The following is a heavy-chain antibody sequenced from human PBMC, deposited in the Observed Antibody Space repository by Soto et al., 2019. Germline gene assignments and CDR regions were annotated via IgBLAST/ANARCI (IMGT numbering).Heavy chain of an antibody. CDR2: INIKTGGT. V-gene: IGHV1-2*02. CDR3: AKVAVRSVAAAPFLS. CDR1: GYTLTDYY. Sequence: QVQLVQSGAQVKNPGASVTVSCEASGYTLTDYYIHWVRQAPGQGLEWMGWINIKTGGTNSARKFQGRITMTRDTSSRTVFLFLSSLSSDDTAESFCAKVAVRSVAAAPFLSWGQGTLVTVSS. D-gene: IGHD6-13*01. J-gene: IGHJ5*02.